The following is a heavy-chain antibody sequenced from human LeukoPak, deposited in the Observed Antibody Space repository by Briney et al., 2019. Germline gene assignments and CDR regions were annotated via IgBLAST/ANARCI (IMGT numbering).Heavy chain of an antibody. V-gene: IGHV1-2*02. Sequence: ASVKVSCKASGYTLTGYYMHWVRQAPGQGLEWMGWINPNSGGTNYAQKFQGRVTMTRDTSISTAYMELSRLRSDDTAVYYCARPVVVVAATPQYYFDYWGQGTLVTVSS. CDR3: ARPVVVVAATPQYYFDY. CDR2: INPNSGGT. D-gene: IGHD2-15*01. CDR1: GYTLTGYY. J-gene: IGHJ4*02.